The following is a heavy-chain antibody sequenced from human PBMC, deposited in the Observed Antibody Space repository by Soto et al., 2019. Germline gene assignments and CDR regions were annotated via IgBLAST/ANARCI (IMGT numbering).Heavy chain of an antibody. CDR3: ARDIVVVPAAMSGFRWFDP. Sequence: ASVKVSCKASGYTFTSYGISWVRQAPGQGLEWMGWISAYNGNTNYAQKLQGRVTMTTDTSTSTAYMELRSLRSDDTAVYYCARDIVVVPAAMSGFRWFDPWGQGTLVTVSS. V-gene: IGHV1-18*01. J-gene: IGHJ5*02. D-gene: IGHD2-2*01. CDR2: ISAYNGNT. CDR1: GYTFTSYG.